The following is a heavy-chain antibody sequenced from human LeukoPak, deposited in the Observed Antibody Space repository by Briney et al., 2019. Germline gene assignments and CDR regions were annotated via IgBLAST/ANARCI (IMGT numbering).Heavy chain of an antibody. Sequence: ASVKVSCKASGYTFTGYYMHWVRQAPGQGLEWMGWINPNSGGTNYAQKFQGRVTMTRDTSISTAHMELGRLRSDDTAVYYCARDGIMITFGGVIVDFDYWGQGTLVTVSS. J-gene: IGHJ4*02. CDR3: ARDGIMITFGGVIVDFDY. CDR2: INPNSGGT. D-gene: IGHD3-16*02. V-gene: IGHV1-2*02. CDR1: GYTFTGYY.